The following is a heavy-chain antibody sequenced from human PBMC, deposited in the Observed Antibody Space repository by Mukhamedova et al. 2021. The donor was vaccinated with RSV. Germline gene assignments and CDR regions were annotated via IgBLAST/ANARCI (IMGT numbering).Heavy chain of an antibody. V-gene: IGHV3-30*04. J-gene: IGHJ6*02. CDR2: ISYDGSNK. CDR3: ARDGGSTSLDVLGGMDV. Sequence: GLEWVAVISYDGSNKYYADSMKGRFTISRDNSKNTLYLQMNSLRAEDTAVYYCARDGGSTSLDVLGGMDVWGQGTTVTVSS. D-gene: IGHD2-2*01.